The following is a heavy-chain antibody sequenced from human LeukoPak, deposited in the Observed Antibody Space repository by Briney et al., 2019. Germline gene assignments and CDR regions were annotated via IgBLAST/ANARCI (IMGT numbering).Heavy chain of an antibody. Sequence: PGGSLRLSCAASGFTFSSYALHWVRQAPGKGLEFVASISADGDSTSYAHSVKGRFTISRDNAKNTLYLQMGRLRAEDMAVYYCARDSSITLSLDYWGQGPQVTVSS. CDR1: GFTFSSYA. V-gene: IGHV3-64*01. D-gene: IGHD2/OR15-2a*01. CDR2: ISADGDST. J-gene: IGHJ4*02. CDR3: ARDSSITLSLDY.